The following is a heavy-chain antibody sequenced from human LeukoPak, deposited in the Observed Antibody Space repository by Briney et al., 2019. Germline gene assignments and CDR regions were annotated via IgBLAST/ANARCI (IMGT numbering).Heavy chain of an antibody. Sequence: SETLSLTCAVYGGSFSGYYWSWIRQPPGKGLEWIGEINHSGSTNYNPSLKSRVTISVDTSKNQFSLKLSSVTAADTAVYYCASESSGYIDYWGQGTLVTVSS. J-gene: IGHJ4*02. CDR1: GGSFSGYY. D-gene: IGHD3-22*01. V-gene: IGHV4-34*01. CDR2: INHSGST. CDR3: ASESSGYIDY.